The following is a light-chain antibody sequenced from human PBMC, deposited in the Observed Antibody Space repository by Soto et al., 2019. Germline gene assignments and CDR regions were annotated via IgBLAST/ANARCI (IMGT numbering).Light chain of an antibody. J-gene: IGKJ1*01. CDR2: KAS. Sequence: DIQMTQSPSTLSASVGDRVTITCRASQSISSWLAWYQQKPGKAPKVLIYKASSLESGVPSRFSGSGSGTEFTLTISSLQPDDFATYYCQHYNNYFWTFGQGTKVDI. CDR1: QSISSW. V-gene: IGKV1-5*03. CDR3: QHYNNYFWT.